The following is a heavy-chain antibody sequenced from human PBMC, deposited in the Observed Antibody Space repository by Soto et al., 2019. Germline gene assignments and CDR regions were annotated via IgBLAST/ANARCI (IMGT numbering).Heavy chain of an antibody. V-gene: IGHV3-30-3*01. D-gene: IGHD1-1*01. Sequence: HVQLVESGGRVVQPGRSLRLSCAASGFTFRTFAMHWVRQAPGKGLEWVAVISNDGSIKYFLDSVKGRFTISRDNSNNTLSLQMDSLRAEDTAVYYCARDKKPFNWSPSILKSYYYGMDVWGQGTTVTVSS. CDR3: ARDKKPFNWSPSILKSYYYGMDV. CDR2: ISNDGSIK. J-gene: IGHJ6*02. CDR1: GFTFRTFA.